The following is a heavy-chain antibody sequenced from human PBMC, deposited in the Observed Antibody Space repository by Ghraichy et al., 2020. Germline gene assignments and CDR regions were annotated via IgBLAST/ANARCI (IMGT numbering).Heavy chain of an antibody. Sequence: GGSLRLSCAASGFTFSSYGMHWVRQAPGKGLEWVAVIWYDGSNKYYADSVKGRFTISRDNSKNTLYLQMNSLRAEDTAVYYCARRGWDPIDCGGDCYNNYWYFDLWGRGTLVTVSS. V-gene: IGHV3-33*01. CDR3: ARRGWDPIDCGGDCYNNYWYFDL. CDR2: IWYDGSNK. CDR1: GFTFSSYG. D-gene: IGHD2-21*02. J-gene: IGHJ2*01.